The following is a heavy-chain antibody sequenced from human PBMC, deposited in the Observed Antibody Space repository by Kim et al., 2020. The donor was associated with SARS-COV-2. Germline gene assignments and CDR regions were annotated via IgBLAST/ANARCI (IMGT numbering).Heavy chain of an antibody. Sequence: SETLSLTCTVSGGSISSSSYYWGWIRQPPGKGLEWIGYIYYSGSTYYNPSLKSRVTISVDTSKNQFSLKLSSVTAADTAVYYCARDHGGGWFRVLLVMSSGFDYWGQGTLVTVSS. CDR3: ARDHGGGWFRVLLVMSSGFDY. CDR1: GGSISSSSYY. V-gene: IGHV4-39*07. D-gene: IGHD3-10*01. CDR2: IYYSGST. J-gene: IGHJ4*02.